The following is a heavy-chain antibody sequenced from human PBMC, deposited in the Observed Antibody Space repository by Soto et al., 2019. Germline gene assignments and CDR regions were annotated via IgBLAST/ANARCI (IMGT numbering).Heavy chain of an antibody. CDR3: TKGDSSGYFDPSAGYSTPDH. CDR2: ITTSDDIT. D-gene: IGHD3-3*01. CDR1: GFIFKDFA. V-gene: IGHV3-23*01. Sequence: DVQLFESGGGLVEPGASLRLSCAASGFIFKDFAMSWVRQAPGKGLEWVSTITTSDDITYSADSVRGRFNISRDNSANTLFLQMSSLRGDDTATYYCTKGDSSGYFDPSAGYSTPDHWGQGTLVTVSS. J-gene: IGHJ5*02.